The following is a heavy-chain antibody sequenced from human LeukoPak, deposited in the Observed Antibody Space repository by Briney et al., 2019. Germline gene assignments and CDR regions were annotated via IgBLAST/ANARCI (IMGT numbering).Heavy chain of an antibody. CDR1: GFTFSSYS. J-gene: IGHJ4*02. V-gene: IGHV3-48*01. CDR3: ARDRTSSLLWFGELFSY. CDR2: ISSSSSTI. D-gene: IGHD3-10*01. Sequence: GGSLRLSCAASGFTFSSYSMNWVRQAPGKGLEWVSYISSSSSTIYYADSVKGRFTISRDNAKNSLYLQMNSLRAEDTAVYYCARDRTSSLLWFGELFSYWGQGTLVTVSS.